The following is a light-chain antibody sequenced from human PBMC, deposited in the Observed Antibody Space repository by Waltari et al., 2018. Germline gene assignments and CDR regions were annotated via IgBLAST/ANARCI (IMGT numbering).Light chain of an antibody. CDR1: HPVNNW. J-gene: IGKJ2*03. CDR2: KTS. V-gene: IGKV1-5*03. CDR3: QHYDSAPYS. Sequence: DIQMTQSPPSLSASVGDRVTITCRASHPVNNWLAWYQQKPGEAPKLLIYKTSSLQSGVPSRFSGSGSGTDFTLTIGCLQPEEFGSYYCQHYDSAPYSFGQGTKLEIK.